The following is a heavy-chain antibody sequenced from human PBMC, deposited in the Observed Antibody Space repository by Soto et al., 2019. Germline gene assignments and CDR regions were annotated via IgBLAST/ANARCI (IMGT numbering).Heavy chain of an antibody. V-gene: IGHV1-69*01. D-gene: IGHD4-17*01. CDR1: GGRFSRHT. CDR2: IIPIFGTT. CDR3: AVTTGTSITGPPG. Sequence: QVQLVQSGAEVKKPGSSVKVSCKASGGRFSRHTVIWVRQAPGQGLEWVGGIIPIFGTTNYGNILQGRVTITADASTGTAYMELSSLRSDDTAVYYCAVTTGTSITGPPGWVQGTLVTVSS. J-gene: IGHJ4*02.